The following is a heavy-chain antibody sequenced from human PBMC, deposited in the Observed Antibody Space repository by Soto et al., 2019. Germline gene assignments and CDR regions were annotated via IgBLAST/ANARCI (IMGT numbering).Heavy chain of an antibody. CDR1: GFIFTNYA. CDR3: VREALPYHDGNGYYVMAAFDI. CDR2: IGGRGNSA. V-gene: IGHV3-23*01. Sequence: GGSLRLSCAASGFIFTNYAMNWVRQAPGKGLEWVSVIGGRGNSAYYADSVQGRFTISRDNSKNTLSLQMSSLTADDTAIYYCVREALPYHDGNGYYVMAAFDIWGQGTMVTVSS. D-gene: IGHD3-22*01. J-gene: IGHJ3*02.